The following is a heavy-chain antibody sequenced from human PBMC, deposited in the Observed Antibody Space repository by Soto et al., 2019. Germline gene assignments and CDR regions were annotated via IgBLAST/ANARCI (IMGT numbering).Heavy chain of an antibody. CDR2: IFPLTDIP. V-gene: IGHV1-69*02. Sequence: QVQLVQSGTEVKKPGSSVKVSCKASGGTFRNYPINWVRQAPGQGLEWMGSIFPLTDIPDYAQNFQARLTISADKSTSTDYMELSSLTSDDTAMYFGARGPLVVLNYFESWGQGTLVTVSS. CDR3: ARGPLVVLNYFES. CDR1: GGTFRNYP. J-gene: IGHJ4*02.